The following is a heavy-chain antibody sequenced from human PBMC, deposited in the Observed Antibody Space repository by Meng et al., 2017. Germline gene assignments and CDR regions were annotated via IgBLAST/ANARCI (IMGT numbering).Heavy chain of an antibody. J-gene: IGHJ4*02. D-gene: IGHD6-19*01. CDR3: ARWVPSSGWTYYFDY. Sequence: VRPVETGAGLHPPGGSLRLSVAASGFTVISNYMSWARQAPGKGLDWVSVIYSGGSTYYADSVKGRFTISRDYSKNTLYLQMNSLRAEDTAVYYCARWVPSSGWTYYFDYWGQGTLVTVSS. CDR2: IYSGGST. V-gene: IGHV3-53*02. CDR1: GFTVISNY.